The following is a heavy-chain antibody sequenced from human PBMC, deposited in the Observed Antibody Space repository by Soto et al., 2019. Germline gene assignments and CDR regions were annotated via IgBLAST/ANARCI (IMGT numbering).Heavy chain of an antibody. J-gene: IGHJ3*02. Sequence: QVQLVESGGGLVMPGGSLRLSCAASGFTFSDYYMSWIRQAPGKGLEWVSYISSSGSTIYYADSVKGRFTISRDNAKNSLYLQMNSLRAEDTAVYYCAREPSGYCSGGSCYPDAFDIWGQGTMVTVSS. V-gene: IGHV3-11*01. CDR1: GFTFSDYY. CDR2: ISSSGSTI. CDR3: AREPSGYCSGGSCYPDAFDI. D-gene: IGHD2-15*01.